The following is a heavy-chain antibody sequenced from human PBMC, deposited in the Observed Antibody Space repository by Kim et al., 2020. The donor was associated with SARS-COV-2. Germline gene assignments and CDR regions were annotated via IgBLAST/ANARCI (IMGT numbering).Heavy chain of an antibody. CDR1: GGTFSSYA. D-gene: IGHD3-22*01. Sequence: SVKVSCKASGGTFSSYAISWVRQAPGQGLEWMGGIIPIFGTANYAQKFQGRVTITADESTSTAYMELSSLRSEDTAVYYCARDHGDYYDSSGYHFDYWGQGTLVTVSS. CDR2: IIPIFGTA. J-gene: IGHJ4*02. V-gene: IGHV1-69*13. CDR3: ARDHGDYYDSSGYHFDY.